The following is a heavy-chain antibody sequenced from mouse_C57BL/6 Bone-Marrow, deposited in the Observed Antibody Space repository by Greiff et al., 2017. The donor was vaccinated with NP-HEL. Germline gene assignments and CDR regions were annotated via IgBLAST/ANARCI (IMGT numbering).Heavy chain of an antibody. V-gene: IGHV5-9-1*02. J-gene: IGHJ4*01. D-gene: IGHD1-1*01. Sequence: EVMLVESGEGLVKPGGSLKLSCAASGFTFSSYAMSWVRQTPEKRLEWVAYISSGGDYIYYADTVKGRFTISRDNARNTPYLQMSSLRSEDTAMYYCTRGGTVVDAMDYWGQGTSVTVSS. CDR2: ISSGGDYI. CDR1: GFTFSSYA. CDR3: TRGGTVVDAMDY.